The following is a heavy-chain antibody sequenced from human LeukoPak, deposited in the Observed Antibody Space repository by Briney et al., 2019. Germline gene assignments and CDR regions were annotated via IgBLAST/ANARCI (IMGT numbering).Heavy chain of an antibody. Sequence: GGSLRLSCAASGFTVSSSSINWVRQAPGKGLEWVSYISSGSTYIYYADSEKDRFTISRDNAKNSLYLQMNNLRVEDTAVYYCAREAAVETHWGQGTLVTVSS. J-gene: IGHJ4*02. D-gene: IGHD5-24*01. CDR2: ISSGSTYI. CDR3: AREAAVETH. CDR1: GFTVSSSS. V-gene: IGHV3-21*01.